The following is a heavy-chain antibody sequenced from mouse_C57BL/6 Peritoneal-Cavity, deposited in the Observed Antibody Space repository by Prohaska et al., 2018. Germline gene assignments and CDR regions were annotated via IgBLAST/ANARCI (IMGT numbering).Heavy chain of an antibody. V-gene: IGHV5-4*01. CDR2: ISDGGSYT. CDR3: ARYPSLKYFDV. Sequence: EVQLVESVGGLVKPGGSLKLSCAASGFTFSSYAMSWVRQTPEKRLELVATISDGGSYTYYPDNVKGRFTISRDNAKNNLYLQMSHLKSEDTAMYYCARYPSLKYFDVWGTGTTVTVSS. J-gene: IGHJ1*03. CDR1: GFTFSSYA.